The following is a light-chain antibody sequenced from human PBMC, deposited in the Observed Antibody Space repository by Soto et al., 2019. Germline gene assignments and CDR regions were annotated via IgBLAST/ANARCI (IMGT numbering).Light chain of an antibody. J-gene: IGLJ3*02. V-gene: IGLV1-44*01. CDR1: SSNIGSET. CDR3: AAWDDSLKGWV. CDR2: ANN. Sequence: QPVLTQPPSASGTPGQRVTISCSGSSSNIGSETVNWYQQVPGTAPKLLIYANNQRPSGVPDRFSVSKSGTSASLAIGGLQSEDEAHDYCAAWDDSLKGWVFGGGTKLTVL.